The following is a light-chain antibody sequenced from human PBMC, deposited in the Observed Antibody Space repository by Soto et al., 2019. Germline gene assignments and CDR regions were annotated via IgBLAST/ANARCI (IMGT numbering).Light chain of an antibody. Sequence: EIVLTQSPATLSLSPGERATLSCRASQSVSSSNLAWYQQKPGQAPRLVISGASSRAAGLPDRFSGSGSGTDFTLTISRLEPEDFAVSYCQHYDDSPPRYTFGQGTKLEIK. V-gene: IGKV3-20*01. CDR3: QHYDDSPPRYT. J-gene: IGKJ2*01. CDR1: QSVSSSN. CDR2: GAS.